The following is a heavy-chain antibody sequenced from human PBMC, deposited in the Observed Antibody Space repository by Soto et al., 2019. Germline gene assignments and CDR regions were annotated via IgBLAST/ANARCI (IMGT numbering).Heavy chain of an antibody. V-gene: IGHV3-33*05. CDR2: TSYDGSNK. Sequence: VQLVESGGGVVQPGTSLRLSCVGSGFTFRSYVIHWVRQAPGKGLEWVALTSYDGSNKDYGDSVKGRFTISRDNSRNPVDLQMDSLRREDTALYYCARWGTTGGLDVWGQGTLVSVSS. D-gene: IGHD3-16*01. CDR3: ARWGTTGGLDV. J-gene: IGHJ1*01. CDR1: GFTFRSYV.